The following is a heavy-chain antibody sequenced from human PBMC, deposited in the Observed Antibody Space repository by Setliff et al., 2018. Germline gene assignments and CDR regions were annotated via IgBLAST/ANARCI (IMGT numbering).Heavy chain of an antibody. J-gene: IGHJ3*01. Sequence: ASVKVSCKASGYTFTGYYMHWVRQAPGQGLKWMGWINPNSGGTNYAQKFQGWVTMTRDTSISTAYMELSRLRSDDTAVYYCARSDHLVVDGFDVWGQGTRVTGS. CDR2: INPNSGGT. CDR3: ARSDHLVVDGFDV. V-gene: IGHV1-2*04. D-gene: IGHD3-16*01. CDR1: GYTFTGYY.